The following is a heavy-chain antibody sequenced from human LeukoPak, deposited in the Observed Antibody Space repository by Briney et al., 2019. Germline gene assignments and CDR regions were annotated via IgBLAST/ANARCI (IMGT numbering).Heavy chain of an antibody. CDR2: IHPGHSDT. D-gene: IGHD3-9*01. V-gene: IGHV5-51*01. J-gene: IGHJ3*02. Sequence: GESLKISCKGYGYSFTSYWIGWVRQMPGKGLEWMGIIHPGHSDTRYSPSFQGQVTISADKSISTAYLQWSSLKASDTAMYYCARQGVDDILTGYYNVFDAFDIWGQGTMVTVSS. CDR1: GYSFTSYW. CDR3: ARQGVDDILTGYYNVFDAFDI.